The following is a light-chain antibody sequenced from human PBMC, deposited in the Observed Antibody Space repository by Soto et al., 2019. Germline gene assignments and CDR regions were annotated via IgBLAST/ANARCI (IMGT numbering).Light chain of an antibody. V-gene: IGKV3-20*01. CDR1: QSLSSSY. CDR3: QQYGSSPLT. CDR2: GAS. J-gene: IGKJ1*01. Sequence: EIVLTQSPGTLSLSPGERATLSCRASQSLSSSYLAWYQQKPGQPPRLLMYGASSRATGIPDRFSGSGSVTDFTLTISRLEPEDFAVYYCQQYGSSPLTFGQGTKVEIK.